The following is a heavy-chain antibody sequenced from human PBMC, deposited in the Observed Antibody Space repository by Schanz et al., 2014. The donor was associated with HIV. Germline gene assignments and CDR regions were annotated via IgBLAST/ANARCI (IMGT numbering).Heavy chain of an antibody. CDR2: INHSGSP. V-gene: IGHV4-34*02. D-gene: IGHD2-21*02. Sequence: QVQLQQWGAGLLKPSETLSLTCAVYGGSFSGYYWSWIRQPPGKGLGWIGEINHSGSPTYSPSLRRRVPMSMDPSKNQFSLKLDAVTAADTAVYFCARGDFGGNSVDYWGHGNLVTVSS. CDR3: ARGDFGGNSVDY. CDR1: GGSFSGYY. J-gene: IGHJ4*01.